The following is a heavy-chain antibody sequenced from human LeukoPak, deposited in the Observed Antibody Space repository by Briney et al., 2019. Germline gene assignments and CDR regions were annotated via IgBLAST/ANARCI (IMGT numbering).Heavy chain of an antibody. CDR1: GYTFTGYY. J-gene: IGHJ3*02. Sequence: ASVKVSCKASGYTFTGYYMHWVRQAPGQGLEWMGWINPNSGGTNYAQKFQGRVTMTRDTSISTAYMELRSLRSDDTAVYYCAREVSGSPEGDAFDIWGQGTMVTVSS. CDR2: INPNSGGT. V-gene: IGHV1-2*02. CDR3: AREVSGSPEGDAFDI. D-gene: IGHD1-26*01.